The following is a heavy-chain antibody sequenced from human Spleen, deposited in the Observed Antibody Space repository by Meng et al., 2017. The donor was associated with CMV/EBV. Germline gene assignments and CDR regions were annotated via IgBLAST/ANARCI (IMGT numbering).Heavy chain of an antibody. V-gene: IGHV3-21*06. CDR1: GFTFSSYS. J-gene: IGHJ6*02. Sequence: GESLKISCAASGFTFSSYSMNWVRQAPGKGLEWVSSISSSSSYIYYVDSVKGRFTISRDNAKNSLYLQMNSLRAEDTAVYYCARANYYGSGSYDAHDDYYYYGMDVWGQGTAVTVSS. D-gene: IGHD3-10*01. CDR3: ARANYYGSGSYDAHDDYYYYGMDV. CDR2: ISSSSSYI.